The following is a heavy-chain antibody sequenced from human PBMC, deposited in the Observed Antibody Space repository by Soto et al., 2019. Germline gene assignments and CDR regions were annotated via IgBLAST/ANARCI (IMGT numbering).Heavy chain of an antibody. CDR1: GYSFTSYW. J-gene: IGHJ6*02. D-gene: IGHD2-15*01. CDR3: ARLVAARAPYYYYYYGMDV. V-gene: IGHV5-51*01. CDR2: IYPGDSDT. Sequence: PGESLKISCKGSGYSFTSYWIGWVRQMPGKGLEWMGIIYPGDSDTRYSPSFQGQVTMSADKSISTAYLQWSSLKASDTAMYYCARLVAARAPYYYYYYGMDVWGQGTTVTVSS.